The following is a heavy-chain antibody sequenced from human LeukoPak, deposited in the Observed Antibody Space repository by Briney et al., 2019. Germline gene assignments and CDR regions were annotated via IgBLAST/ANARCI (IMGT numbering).Heavy chain of an antibody. D-gene: IGHD3-22*01. CDR1: GYSFTSYW. CDR3: ARKKYYDSSGYEAGFDY. J-gene: IGHJ4*02. CDR2: IYPGDSDT. Sequence: GESLEISCKGSGYSFTSYWIGWVRQMPGKGLEWMGIIYPGDSDTRYSPSFQGQVTISADKSISTAYLQWSSLKASDTAMYYCARKKYYDSSGYEAGFDYWGQGTLVTVSS. V-gene: IGHV5-51*01.